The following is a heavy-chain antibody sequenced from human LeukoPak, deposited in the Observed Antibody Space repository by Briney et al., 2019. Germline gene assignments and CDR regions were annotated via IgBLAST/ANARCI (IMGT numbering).Heavy chain of an antibody. V-gene: IGHV3-43D*03. CDR2: ISWDGGST. D-gene: IGHD6-13*01. Sequence: QTGGSLRLSCAASGFTFDDYAMHWVRQAPGKGLEWVSLISWDGGSTYYADSVKGRFTISRDNSKNSLYLQMNSLRAEDTALYYCAKDMAAAGTDMFDYWGQGTLVTVSS. CDR1: GFTFDDYA. J-gene: IGHJ4*02. CDR3: AKDMAAAGTDMFDY.